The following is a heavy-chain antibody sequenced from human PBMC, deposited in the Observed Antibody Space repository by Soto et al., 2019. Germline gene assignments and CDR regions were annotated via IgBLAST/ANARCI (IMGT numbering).Heavy chain of an antibody. CDR3: LLNYYDTSGSYPYYFDD. D-gene: IGHD3-22*01. J-gene: IGHJ4*02. V-gene: IGHV3-15*01. Sequence: GGSLRLSCAASGFTFRNAWMSWVRQAPGRGLEWVGRIKSKADGGTTDYAAPVQGRFSISRDDSKNTLYLQMNSLKTEDTAVYYCLLNYYDTSGSYPYYFDDWGQGTLVTVSS. CDR1: GFTFRNAW. CDR2: IKSKADGGTT.